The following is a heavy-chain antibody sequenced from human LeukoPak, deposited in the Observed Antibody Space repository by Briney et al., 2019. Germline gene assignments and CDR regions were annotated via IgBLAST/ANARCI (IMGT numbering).Heavy chain of an antibody. CDR1: GGTFSSYA. V-gene: IGHV1-69*04. CDR2: IIPILGIA. J-gene: IGHJ5*02. Sequence: SVKVSCKASGGTFSSYAISWVRQAPGQGLEWMGRIIPILGIANYAQKLQGRVTMTRDTSTSTVYMELSSLRSEDTAVYYCARDTGGVYSSSDNWFDPWGQGTLVTVSS. D-gene: IGHD6-13*01. CDR3: ARDTGGVYSSSDNWFDP.